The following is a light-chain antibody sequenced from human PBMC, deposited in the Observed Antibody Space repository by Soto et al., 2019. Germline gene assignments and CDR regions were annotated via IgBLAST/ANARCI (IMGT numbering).Light chain of an antibody. CDR1: SSNIGAGYD. V-gene: IGLV1-40*01. Sequence: QSVLTQPPSGSGDPGQRVTISCTGSSSNIGAGYDVHWYQQFPGTAPRLLIYANTNRPSGVPDRFSGTKSGTSASLAITGLQAEDEADYYCQSYDRSLSAWVFGGGTKLTVL. J-gene: IGLJ3*02. CDR2: ANT. CDR3: QSYDRSLSAWV.